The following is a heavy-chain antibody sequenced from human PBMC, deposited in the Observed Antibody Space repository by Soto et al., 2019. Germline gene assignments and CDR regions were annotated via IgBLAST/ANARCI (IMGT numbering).Heavy chain of an antibody. Sequence: EVQMVESGGGLVKPGGSLRLSCAVSGFSFRDAWMNWVRQALGKGLEWVGRIKSRAAGGAIDYAAPVKGRFTISRDDSEDTLYLQINSLKTEDTAMYYCTTDGSFGGVVVAFHLWGQGTMLSVSS. D-gene: IGHD3-10*01. CDR3: TTDGSFGGVVVAFHL. V-gene: IGHV3-15*07. J-gene: IGHJ3*01. CDR1: GFSFRDAW. CDR2: IKSRAAGGAI.